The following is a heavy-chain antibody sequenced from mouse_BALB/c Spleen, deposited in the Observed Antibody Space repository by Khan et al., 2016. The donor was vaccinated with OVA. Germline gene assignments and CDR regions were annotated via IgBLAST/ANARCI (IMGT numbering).Heavy chain of an antibody. V-gene: IGHV5-6*01. CDR2: INSDGYYT. J-gene: IGHJ3*01. CDR3: ASHLTGSFAY. Sequence: EVVLVVLGGDLVKPGGSLRLSCAPFGFTFSTYAMSWVRQPPDKRLEWVATINSDGYYTYYPDTVKGRFTISRNNAENTLYLQMSSLKSEDTAIYYCASHLTGSFAYWGQGTLVTVSA. D-gene: IGHD4-1*01. CDR1: GFTFSTYA.